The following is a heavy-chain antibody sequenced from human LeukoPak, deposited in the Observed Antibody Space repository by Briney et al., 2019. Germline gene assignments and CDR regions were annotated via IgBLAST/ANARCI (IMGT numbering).Heavy chain of an antibody. V-gene: IGHV1-69*13. D-gene: IGHD2-2*01. CDR1: GGTFSSYA. CDR2: IIPIFGTA. Sequence: SVKVSCKASGGTFSSYAISWVRQAPGQGLEWMGGIIPIFGTANYAQKFQGRVTITADESTNTAYMELSSLRSEDTAVYYCARDGVVPAASPYYYYYMDVWGKGTTVTVSS. J-gene: IGHJ6*03. CDR3: ARDGVVPAASPYYYYYMDV.